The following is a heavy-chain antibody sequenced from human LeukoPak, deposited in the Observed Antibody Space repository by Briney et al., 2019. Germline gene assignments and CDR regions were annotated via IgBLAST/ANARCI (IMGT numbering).Heavy chain of an antibody. V-gene: IGHV4-59*01. Sequence: SETLSLTCTVSDGSISSYYWSWIRQPPGKGLEWIGYIYYSGSAYYNPSLKSRVTISVDTSKNQFSLKLTSVTAADTAVYYCARGGASRSDSSGWYVFWGQGTLVTVSS. J-gene: IGHJ4*02. CDR2: IYYSGSA. CDR3: ARGGASRSDSSGWYVF. D-gene: IGHD6-19*01. CDR1: DGSISSYY.